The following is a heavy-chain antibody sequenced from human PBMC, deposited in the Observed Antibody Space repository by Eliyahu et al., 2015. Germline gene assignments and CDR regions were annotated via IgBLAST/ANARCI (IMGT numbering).Heavy chain of an antibody. V-gene: IGHV3-48*01. Sequence: EVQLVESGGGLVQPGGSLRLSCAAXGFTFXSYSMNXVRQAXGKGLGWVSYISSSSSTIYYADSVKGRFTISRDNAKNSLYLQMNSLRAEDTAVYYCARDVPPEFRREQFGVAPYGMDVWGQGTTVTVSS. J-gene: IGHJ6*02. D-gene: IGHD3-3*01. CDR2: ISSSSSTI. CDR3: ARDVPPEFRREQFGVAPYGMDV. CDR1: GFTFXSYS.